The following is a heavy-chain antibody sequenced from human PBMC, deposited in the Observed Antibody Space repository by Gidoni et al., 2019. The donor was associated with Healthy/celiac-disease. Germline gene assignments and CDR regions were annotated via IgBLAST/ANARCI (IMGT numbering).Heavy chain of an antibody. CDR3: ARGRLQTYYYDSSGYYYHQLDFDY. D-gene: IGHD3-22*01. V-gene: IGHV4-34*01. CDR1: GGSFSGYY. Sequence: QVQLQLWGAGLLKPSETLSLPSAVYGGSFSGYYWSSIRQPPGKGREWIGEINHSGSTNYNPSLKSRVTISVDTSKNQFYLKLSSVTAEDTAVYYCARGRLQTYYYDSSGYYYHQLDFDYWGQGTLVTVSS. J-gene: IGHJ4*02. CDR2: INHSGST.